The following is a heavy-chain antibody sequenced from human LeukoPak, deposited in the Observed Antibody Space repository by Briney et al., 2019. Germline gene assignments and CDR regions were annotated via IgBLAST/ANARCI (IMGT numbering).Heavy chain of an antibody. Sequence: GAPVKVSCKASGYTFTSYDINWVRQATGQGLEWMGWMNPNSGNTGYAQKFQGRVTMTRNTSISTAYMELSSLRSEDTAVYYCARSYDSSGYDWFDPWGQGTLVTVSS. D-gene: IGHD3-22*01. CDR3: ARSYDSSGYDWFDP. CDR1: GYTFTSYD. CDR2: MNPNSGNT. J-gene: IGHJ5*02. V-gene: IGHV1-8*01.